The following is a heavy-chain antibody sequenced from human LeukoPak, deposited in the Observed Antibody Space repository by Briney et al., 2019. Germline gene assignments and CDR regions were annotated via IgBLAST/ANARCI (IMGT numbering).Heavy chain of an antibody. CDR3: AKDLGWLQMNY. Sequence: PGGSLRLSCAASGFTFSSYEMNWVRQAPGKGLEWVSYISSSGSTIYYADSVKGRFTISRDNAKNSLYLQMNSLRAEDTAVYYCAKDLGWLQMNYWGQGTLVTVSS. CDR2: ISSSGSTI. CDR1: GFTFSSYE. D-gene: IGHD5-24*01. J-gene: IGHJ4*02. V-gene: IGHV3-48*03.